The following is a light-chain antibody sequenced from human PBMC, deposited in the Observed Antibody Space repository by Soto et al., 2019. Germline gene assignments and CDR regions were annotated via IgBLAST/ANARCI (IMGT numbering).Light chain of an antibody. CDR3: QHYNSYSES. CDR2: KAS. Sequence: DIQMTQSPSTLSGSVGDRVTITCRASQTISSWLAWYQQKPGKAPKLLIYKASTSNSGVQSRFSGSGSGTELTLTISSLQCGDFATYYCQHYNSYSESLGQGTKVDIK. CDR1: QTISSW. J-gene: IGKJ1*01. V-gene: IGKV1-5*03.